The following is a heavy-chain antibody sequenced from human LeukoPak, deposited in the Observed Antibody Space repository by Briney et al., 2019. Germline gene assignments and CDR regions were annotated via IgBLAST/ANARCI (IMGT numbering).Heavy chain of an antibody. J-gene: IGHJ5*02. V-gene: IGHV3-30*14. CDR1: GFTFSSYA. D-gene: IGHD4-17*01. Sequence: PGGSLRLSCAASGFTFSSYAMPWVRQAPGKGLEWVAVISYDGSNKYYADSVKGRFTISRDNSKDTLYLQMNSLRAEDTAVYYCARGHYGDYCWFDPWGQGTLVTVSS. CDR2: ISYDGSNK. CDR3: ARGHYGDYCWFDP.